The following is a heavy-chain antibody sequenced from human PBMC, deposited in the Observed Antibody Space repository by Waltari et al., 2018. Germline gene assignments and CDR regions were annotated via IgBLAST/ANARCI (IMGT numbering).Heavy chain of an antibody. CDR1: GYTFTGYY. D-gene: IGHD6-13*01. CDR2: INPNSGGT. V-gene: IGHV1-2*06. J-gene: IGHJ4*02. Sequence: QVQLVQSGAEVKKPGASVKVSCKASGYTFTGYYMHWVRQAPGQGLEWMGRINPNSGGTNYAQKCQGRVTMTRDTAISTAYMELSRLRSDDTAVYYCAREGRSSSFNNFDYWGQGTLVTVSS. CDR3: AREGRSSSFNNFDY.